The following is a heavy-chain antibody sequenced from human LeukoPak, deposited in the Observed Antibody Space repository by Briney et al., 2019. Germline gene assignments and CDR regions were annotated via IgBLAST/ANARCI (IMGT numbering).Heavy chain of an antibody. CDR2: ISYDGSKK. CDR1: GFTFVSYG. J-gene: IGHJ6*02. CDR3: AKARPAIAARVGYYFGLDV. V-gene: IGHV3-30*18. Sequence: PGRSLRLSCAASGFTFVSYGMHWVRQAPGKGLEWVAVISYDGSKKYYADSVKGRFTISRDNSKNTLYLQMNTLRADDTAVYYCAKARPAIAARVGYYFGLDVWGQGTTVTVFS. D-gene: IGHD6-6*01.